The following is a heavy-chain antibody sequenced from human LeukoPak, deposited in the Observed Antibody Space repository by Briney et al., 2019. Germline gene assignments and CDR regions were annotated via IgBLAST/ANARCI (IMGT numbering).Heavy chain of an antibody. D-gene: IGHD6-19*01. Sequence: ASVKVSCKASGYSFTSHYMHWVRQAPGQGLEWLGLINPTGSSTLYAQKFQGRVTMTEDTSTDTAYMELSSLRSEDTAVYYCATDFVAGGSGWHHWGQGTLVTVSS. J-gene: IGHJ5*02. CDR2: INPTGSST. CDR3: ATDFVAGGSGWHH. V-gene: IGHV1-46*01. CDR1: GYSFTSHY.